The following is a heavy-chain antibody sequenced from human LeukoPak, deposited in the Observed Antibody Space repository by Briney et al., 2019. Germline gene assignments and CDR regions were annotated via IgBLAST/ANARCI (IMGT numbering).Heavy chain of an antibody. Sequence: SETLSLTCAVYGGSFSGYHWSWIRQPPGKGLEWIGEINHSGSTNYNPSLKSRVTISVDTSKNQFSLKLSSVTAADTAVYYCARGHCSGGSCWNNWFDPWGQGTLVTVSS. J-gene: IGHJ5*02. CDR1: GGSFSGYH. CDR3: ARGHCSGGSCWNNWFDP. D-gene: IGHD2-15*01. CDR2: INHSGST. V-gene: IGHV4-34*01.